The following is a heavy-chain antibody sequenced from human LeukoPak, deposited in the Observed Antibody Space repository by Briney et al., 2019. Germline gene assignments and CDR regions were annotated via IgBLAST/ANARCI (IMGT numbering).Heavy chain of an antibody. CDR1: GYTLSSYV. Sequence: GASVKVSCKASGYTLSSYVMHWVRQAPGQRLEWMGWINTGNGNTQYSQIFQGRVTITRDTSATTAYMELRSLRSDDTAVYYCARETGATDAHYYYGMDVWGQGTTVTVSS. D-gene: IGHD1-7*01. CDR2: INTGNGNT. CDR3: ARETGATDAHYYYGMDV. J-gene: IGHJ6*02. V-gene: IGHV1-3*04.